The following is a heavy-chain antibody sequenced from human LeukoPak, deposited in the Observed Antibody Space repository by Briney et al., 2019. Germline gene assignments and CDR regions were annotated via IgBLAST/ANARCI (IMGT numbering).Heavy chain of an antibody. D-gene: IGHD2-15*01. CDR2: ISSSSSYI. V-gene: IGHV3-21*01. CDR3: ARDVEDDYGDY. Sequence: NPGRSLRLSCAASGFTFSSYEMNWVRQAPGKGLEWVSSISSSSSYIYYADSVKGRFTISRDNAKNSLYLQMNSLRAEDTAVYYCARDVEDDYGDYWGQGTLVTVSS. J-gene: IGHJ4*02. CDR1: GFTFSSYE.